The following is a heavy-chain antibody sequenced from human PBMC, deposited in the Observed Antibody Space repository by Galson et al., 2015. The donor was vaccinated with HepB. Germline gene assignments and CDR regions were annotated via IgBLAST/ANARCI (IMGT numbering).Heavy chain of an antibody. D-gene: IGHD1-26*01. CDR2: ISAYNGNT. CDR1: GYTFTSYG. J-gene: IGHJ6*02. V-gene: IGHV1-18*01. Sequence: SVKVSCKASGYTFTSYGIGWVRQAPGQGLEWMGWISAYNGNTNYAQKLQGRVTMTTDTSTSTAYMELRSLRSDDTAVYYCARAGNSGSYQYYGMDVWGQGTTVTVSS. CDR3: ARAGNSGSYQYYGMDV.